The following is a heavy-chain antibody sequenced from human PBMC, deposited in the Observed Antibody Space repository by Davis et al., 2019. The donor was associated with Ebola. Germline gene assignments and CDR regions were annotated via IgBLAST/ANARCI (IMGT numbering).Heavy chain of an antibody. CDR3: ASKSDIWGSPREDY. CDR1: GFTFTSYT. J-gene: IGHJ4*02. CDR2: ISGDSYYI. D-gene: IGHD3-16*01. V-gene: IGHV3-21*01. Sequence: PGGSLRLSCAASGFTFTSYTMNWVRQAPGKGLEWVSSISGDSYYIYYADSLKGRFTISRDNAKNSLYLQMNSLSAEDTAVYYCASKSDIWGSPREDYWGQGTLVTVSS.